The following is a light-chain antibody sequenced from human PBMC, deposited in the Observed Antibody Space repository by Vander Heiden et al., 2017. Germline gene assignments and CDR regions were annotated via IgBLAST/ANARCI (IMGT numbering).Light chain of an antibody. CDR3: QQSHSTPYT. J-gene: IGKJ2*01. CDR2: TVS. V-gene: IGKV1-39*01. Sequence: DIQMTQSPSSLSASVGDRVTITCRASQSISSYLNWYQQKLGKAPKLLIHTVSSLQSGVPSRCSGSGSGTDFTLTISSLQPEDFATYYCQQSHSTPYTFGQGSKLEI. CDR1: QSISSY.